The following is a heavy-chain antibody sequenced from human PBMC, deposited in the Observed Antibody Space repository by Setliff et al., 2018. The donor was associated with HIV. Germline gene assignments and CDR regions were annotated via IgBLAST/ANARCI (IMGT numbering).Heavy chain of an antibody. D-gene: IGHD6-19*01. V-gene: IGHV4-59*01. CDR2: IYSNGGT. CDR1: GGSISAYY. Sequence: SETLSLTCNVSGGSISAYYWSWVRQPPGKRLEWIGYIYSNGGTAYNPSLKSRVTISVDTSKNQFSLKLTSVTIANTAVYYCARFTSGWYGQYWGQGTLVTVSS. J-gene: IGHJ4*02. CDR3: ARFTSGWYGQY.